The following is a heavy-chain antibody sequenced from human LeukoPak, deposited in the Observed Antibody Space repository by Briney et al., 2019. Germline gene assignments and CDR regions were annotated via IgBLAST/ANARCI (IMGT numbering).Heavy chain of an antibody. V-gene: IGHV3-66*01. J-gene: IGHJ4*02. CDR3: ARDPHYYDSGSPGY. CDR2: IYSGGRT. Sequence: GGSLRLSCAASGFTVSSNYMSWVRQAPGKGLEWVSVIYSGGRTYYADSVKGRFTISRDNSENTLYLQVNSLRAEDTAVYYCARDPHYYDSGSPGYWGQGTLVTVSS. CDR1: GFTVSSNY. D-gene: IGHD3-10*01.